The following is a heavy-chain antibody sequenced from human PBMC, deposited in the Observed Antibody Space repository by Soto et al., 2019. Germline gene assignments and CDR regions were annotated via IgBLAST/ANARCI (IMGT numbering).Heavy chain of an antibody. D-gene: IGHD2-2*01. CDR2: IIPIFGTE. CDR1: GGSFSNYV. V-gene: IGHV1-69*01. Sequence: QVQLVQSGAEVKKPGSSVKVSCKSSGGSFSNYVIWLHQAPGQGLEWMGGIIPIFGTESYSQRFQGRVTITEDEYATTVYMELSSLRFDDTDAYYCATDTDEGYLVWGQGTRVSVS. J-gene: IGHJ4*02. CDR3: ATDTDEGYLV.